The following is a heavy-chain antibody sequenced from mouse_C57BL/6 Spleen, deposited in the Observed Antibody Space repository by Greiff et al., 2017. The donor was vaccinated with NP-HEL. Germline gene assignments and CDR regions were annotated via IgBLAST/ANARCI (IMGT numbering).Heavy chain of an antibody. CDR1: GYTFTSYW. J-gene: IGHJ4*01. Sequence: QVQLQQPGAELVKPGASVKLSCKASGYTFTSYWMQWVKQRPGQGLEWIGEIDPSDSYTNYNQKFKGKATLTVDTSSSTAYMQLSSLTSEDAAVYYCARVGTVWAMDYWGQGTSVTVSS. V-gene: IGHV1-50*01. CDR3: ARVGTVWAMDY. D-gene: IGHD3-1*01. CDR2: IDPSDSYT.